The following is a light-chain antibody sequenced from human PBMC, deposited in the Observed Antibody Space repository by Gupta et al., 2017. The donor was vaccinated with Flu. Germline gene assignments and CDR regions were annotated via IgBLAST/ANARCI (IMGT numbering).Light chain of an antibody. CDR3: QSYESRQWGV. J-gene: IGLJ2*01. V-gene: IGLV6-57*01. CDR1: SGSIASNY. Sequence: NFLLPQPHSVSESPVKTLTISCTRSSGSIASNYVQWYQQRPGSSPTTVINGDNQRPPGVPDRFSGYIDSSYNHAHLTSSGIKTEDQADYYCQSYESRQWGVFGGGTKLTVL. CDR2: GDN.